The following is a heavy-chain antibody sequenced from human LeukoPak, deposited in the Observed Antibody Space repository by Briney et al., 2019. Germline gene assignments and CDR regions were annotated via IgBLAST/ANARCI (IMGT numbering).Heavy chain of an antibody. CDR1: GFTFSSYA. V-gene: IGHV3-23*01. CDR2: ISGSGGST. Sequence: PGGSLRLSCAASGFTFSSYAMSWVRQAPGKGLEWVPAISGSGGSTYYADSVKGRFTISRDNSKNTLYLQMNSLRGEDTAAYYCAKDRERTRTALYYWGQGTLVTVSS. CDR3: AKDRERTRTALYY. D-gene: IGHD1-1*01. J-gene: IGHJ4*02.